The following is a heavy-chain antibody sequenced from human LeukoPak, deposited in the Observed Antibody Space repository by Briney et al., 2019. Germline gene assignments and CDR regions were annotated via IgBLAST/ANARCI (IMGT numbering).Heavy chain of an antibody. CDR2: IDPSGGST. D-gene: IGHD1-1*01. V-gene: IGHV1-46*01. CDR1: GYSFTIYY. CDR3: ARDNTATGPFDN. J-gene: IGHJ4*02. Sequence: ASVKVSFKASGYSFTIYYMHWVRQAPGQGLEWMGIIDPSGGSTSYAQKFQGRVTMTRDTSTSTVYMELSSLRSEDTAVYYCARDNTATGPFDNWGQGTLVTVSS.